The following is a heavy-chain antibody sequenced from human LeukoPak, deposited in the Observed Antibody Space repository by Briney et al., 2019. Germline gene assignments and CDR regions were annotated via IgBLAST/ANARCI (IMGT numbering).Heavy chain of an antibody. CDR2: MNPNSGNT. Sequence: ASVKVSCKASVDSLTTYDINWVRQATGQGLEWVGCMNPNSGNTDYAQKFQGRVTMTRNTSISTAYMELSSLRAEDTAVYYCARGPIVVVPANWFDPWGQGTLVTVSS. CDR3: ARGPIVVVPANWFDP. J-gene: IGHJ5*02. V-gene: IGHV1-8*02. CDR1: VDSLTTYD. D-gene: IGHD2-2*01.